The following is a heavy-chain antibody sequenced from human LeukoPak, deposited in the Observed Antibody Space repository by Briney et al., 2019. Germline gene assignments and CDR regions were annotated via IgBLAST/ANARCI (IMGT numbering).Heavy chain of an antibody. CDR3: ARGDSSSWYLFFDY. CDR2: ISSSDSTI. J-gene: IGHJ4*02. V-gene: IGHV3-48*03. Sequence: GGSLRLSRAASGFTFSSYDVNWVRQAPGKGLEWVSYISSSDSTIYYADSVKGRFTISRDNAKNSLYLQMNSLRAEDTAVYYCARGDSSSWYLFFDYWGQGTLVTVSS. CDR1: GFTFSSYD. D-gene: IGHD6-13*01.